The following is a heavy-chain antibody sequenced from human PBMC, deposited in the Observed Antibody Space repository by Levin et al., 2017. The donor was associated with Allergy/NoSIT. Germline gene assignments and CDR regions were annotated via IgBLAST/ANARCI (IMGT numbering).Heavy chain of an antibody. CDR3: ARDKYYYDSSGYHY. D-gene: IGHD3-22*01. Sequence: ASVKVSCKASGYTFTSYGISWVRQAPGQGLEWMGWISAYNGNTNYAQKLQGRVTMTTDTSTSTAYMELRSLRSDDTAVYYCARDKYYYDSSGYHYWGQGTLVTVSS. CDR2: ISAYNGNT. J-gene: IGHJ4*02. CDR1: GYTFTSYG. V-gene: IGHV1-18*01.